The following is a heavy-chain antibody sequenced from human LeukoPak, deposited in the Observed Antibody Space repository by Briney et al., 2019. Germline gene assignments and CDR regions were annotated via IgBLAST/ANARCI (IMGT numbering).Heavy chain of an antibody. D-gene: IGHD3-22*01. CDR1: GYTFTSYD. Sequence: GASVKVSCKASGYTFTSYDINWVRQATGQGLEWMGWMNPNSGNTGYAQKFQGRVTMTRNTSISTAYMELSSLRSEDTAVYYCARGIRPTLNYYDSGGYLVDYWGQGTLVTVSS. CDR2: MNPNSGNT. CDR3: ARGIRPTLNYYDSGGYLVDY. V-gene: IGHV1-8*01. J-gene: IGHJ4*02.